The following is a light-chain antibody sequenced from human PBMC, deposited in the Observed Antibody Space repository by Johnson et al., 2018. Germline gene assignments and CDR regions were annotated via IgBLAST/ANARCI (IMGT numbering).Light chain of an antibody. V-gene: IGLV1-51*02. CDR3: GTWDSSLSAGNV. Sequence: QSVLTQPPSVSAAPGQKVTISCSGSSSNTGNNYVSWYQQLPGTAPKLLIHENNKRPSGIPYRFSGSKSGTSATLGITGLQTGDEADYYCGTWDSSLSAGNVFGTGTKVTVL. J-gene: IGLJ1*01. CDR2: ENN. CDR1: SSNTGNNY.